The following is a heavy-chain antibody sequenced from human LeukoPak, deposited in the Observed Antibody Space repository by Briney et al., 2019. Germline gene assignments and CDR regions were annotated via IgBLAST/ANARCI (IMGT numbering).Heavy chain of an antibody. V-gene: IGHV3-30*02. CDR3: AKDGRRDTAMVPFDY. CDR2: IRYDGSNK. D-gene: IGHD5-18*01. CDR1: GFTFSSYG. J-gene: IGHJ4*02. Sequence: GGSLRLSCAASGFTFSSYGMHWVRQAPGKGLEWVAFIRYDGSNKYYADSVKGRFTISRDNSKNTLYLQMNSLRAEDTAVYYCAKDGRRDTAMVPFDYWGQGTLVTVSS.